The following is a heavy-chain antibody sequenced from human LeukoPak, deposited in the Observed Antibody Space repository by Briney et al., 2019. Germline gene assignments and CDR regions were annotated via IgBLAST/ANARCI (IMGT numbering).Heavy chain of an antibody. D-gene: IGHD3-22*01. V-gene: IGHV3-48*01. CDR2: ISRDSGTI. CDR3: AREDYYDSSAYPSRGFDY. Sequence: GGSLRLSCAASGFIFSSYSMNWVRQPPGKGLEWVSYISRDSGTIYEADSVKGRFTISRDNVRNSLFLQMNSLRAEDTATYYCAREDYYDSSAYPSRGFDYWGQGTLVTVSS. J-gene: IGHJ4*02. CDR1: GFIFSSYS.